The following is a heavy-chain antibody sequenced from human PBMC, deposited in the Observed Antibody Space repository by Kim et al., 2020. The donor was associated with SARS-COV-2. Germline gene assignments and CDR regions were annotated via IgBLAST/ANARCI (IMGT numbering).Heavy chain of an antibody. J-gene: IGHJ3*02. V-gene: IGHV3-30*01. Sequence: ADSVKGRCTISRDNSKNTLYLQKNSLRAEDTAVYYCARVWVGSGHDAFDIWGQGKMVTVSS. CDR3: ARVWVGSGHDAFDI. D-gene: IGHD3-16*01.